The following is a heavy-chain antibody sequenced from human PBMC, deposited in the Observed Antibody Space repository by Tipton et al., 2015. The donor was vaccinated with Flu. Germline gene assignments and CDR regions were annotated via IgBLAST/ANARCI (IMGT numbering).Heavy chain of an antibody. D-gene: IGHD3-22*01. CDR1: GGSFSGYY. V-gene: IGHV4-59*10. CDR2: VHTSGNI. Sequence: TLSLTCSVYGGSFSGYYWTWIRQPPGKGLEWIGRVHTSGNINYNPSLKSRVTILVDTSKNQFSLKLSSVTAADTAVYYCARDSYYYDTTAYYALEYFDYWGQGTLVTVSS. CDR3: ARDSYYYDTTAYYALEYFDY. J-gene: IGHJ4*02.